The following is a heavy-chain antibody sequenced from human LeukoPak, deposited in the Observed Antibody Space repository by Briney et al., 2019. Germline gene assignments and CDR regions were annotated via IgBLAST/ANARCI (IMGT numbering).Heavy chain of an antibody. CDR3: ARHGIAVAAHFDY. CDR2: IYYSGST. Sequence: SETLSLTCTVSGGSISSSSYYWGWIRQPPGKGLEWIGSIYYSGSTYYNPSLKSRVTISVDTSKSQFSLKLSSVTAADTAVYYCARHGIAVAAHFDYWGQGTLVTVSS. V-gene: IGHV4-39*01. J-gene: IGHJ4*02. D-gene: IGHD6-19*01. CDR1: GGSISSSSYY.